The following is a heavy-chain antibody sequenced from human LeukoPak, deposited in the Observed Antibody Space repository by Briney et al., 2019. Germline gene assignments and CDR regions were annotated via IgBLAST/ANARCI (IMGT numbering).Heavy chain of an antibody. J-gene: IGHJ6*03. D-gene: IGHD3-22*01. CDR2: INHSGST. V-gene: IGHV4-34*01. CDR1: GGSFSGYY. CDR3: ARVPYYDSSGHYMDV. Sequence: PSETLSLTCAVYGGSFSGYYWSWIRQPPGKGLEWIGEINHSGSTNYNPSLKSRVTISVDTSKNQFSLKLSSVTAADTAVYYCARVPYYDSSGHYMDVWGKGTTVTVSS.